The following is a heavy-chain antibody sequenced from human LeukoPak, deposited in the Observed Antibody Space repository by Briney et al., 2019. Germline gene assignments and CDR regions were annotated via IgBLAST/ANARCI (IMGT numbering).Heavy chain of an antibody. CDR1: GGSFSGHY. CDR3: AGHRGYTYGPYDY. CDR2: INHSGST. V-gene: IGHV4-34*01. D-gene: IGHD5-18*01. J-gene: IGHJ4*02. Sequence: PSETLSLTCGVYGGSFSGHYWSWIRQTPGKGLEWVGEINHSGSTNYNPSLKSRVTISVDTSKNQFSLKLSSVTAVDTAVYYCAGHRGYTYGPYDYWGQGTLVTVSS.